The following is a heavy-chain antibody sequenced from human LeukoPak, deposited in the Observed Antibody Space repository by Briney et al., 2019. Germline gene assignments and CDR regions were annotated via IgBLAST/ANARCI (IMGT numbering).Heavy chain of an antibody. CDR3: ARGLTIFGAVNDAFDI. V-gene: IGHV1-8*03. Sequence: ASVKVSCKASGYTFTNYYINWVRQAPGQGLEWMGWMYPNSDNTVYAQEFQGRVTITRNTSTSTSYMELTSLRSEDTAVYYCARGLTIFGAVNDAFDIWGQGTMVTVSS. J-gene: IGHJ3*02. CDR1: GYTFTNYY. CDR2: MYPNSDNT. D-gene: IGHD3-3*01.